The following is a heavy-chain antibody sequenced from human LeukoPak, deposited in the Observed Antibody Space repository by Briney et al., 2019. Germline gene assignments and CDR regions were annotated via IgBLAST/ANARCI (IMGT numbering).Heavy chain of an antibody. V-gene: IGHV1-8*02. CDR2: MNPNSGNT. Sequence: GASVKVSCKASGGTFSSYAISWVRQATGQGLEWMGWMNPNSGNTGYAQKFQGRVTMTRNTSISTAYMELSSLRSEDTAVYYCARGGRKPARSVWYFDYWGQGTLVTVSS. D-gene: IGHD2-2*01. CDR3: ARGGRKPARSVWYFDY. J-gene: IGHJ4*02. CDR1: GGTFSSYA.